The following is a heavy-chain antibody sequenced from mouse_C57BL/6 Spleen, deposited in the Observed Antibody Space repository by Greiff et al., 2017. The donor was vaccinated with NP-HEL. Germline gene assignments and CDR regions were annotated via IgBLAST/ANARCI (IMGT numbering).Heavy chain of an antibody. D-gene: IGHD1-1*01. CDR1: GFTFSDYG. V-gene: IGHV5-17*01. CDR2: ISSGSSTI. J-gene: IGHJ4*01. Sequence: EVQLVESGGGLVKPGGSLKLSCAASGFTFSDYGMHWVRQAPEKGLEWVAYISSGSSTIYYADTVKGRFTISRDNAKNTLFLQMTSLRSEDTAMYYCARPAGGSSSYYAMDYWGQRTSVTVSS. CDR3: ARPAGGSSSYYAMDY.